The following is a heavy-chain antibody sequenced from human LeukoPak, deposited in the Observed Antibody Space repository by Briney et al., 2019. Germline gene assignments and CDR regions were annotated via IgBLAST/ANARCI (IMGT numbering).Heavy chain of an antibody. Sequence: SETLSLTCTVSGGSISSYCWSWIRQPAGKGLEWVGRFYSSGSTNYNPSLKSRVTMSVDTSKNQFSLKLSSVTAADTAVYYCARGQYHLLYWYFDLWGRGTLVTVSS. D-gene: IGHD2-2*01. V-gene: IGHV4-4*07. CDR3: ARGQYHLLYWYFDL. CDR1: GGSISSYC. CDR2: FYSSGST. J-gene: IGHJ2*01.